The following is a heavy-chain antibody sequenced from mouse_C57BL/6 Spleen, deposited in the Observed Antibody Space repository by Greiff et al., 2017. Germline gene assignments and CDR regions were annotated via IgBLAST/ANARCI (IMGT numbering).Heavy chain of an antibody. CDR2: IRNKANGYTT. Sequence: EVKLEESGGGLVQPGGSLSLSCAASGFTFTDYYMSWVRQPPGKALEWLGFIRNKANGYTTEYSASVKGRFTISRDNSQSILYLQMNALRAEDSATYYCARRTGTDWYFDVWGTGTTVTVSS. V-gene: IGHV7-3*01. CDR3: ARRTGTDWYFDV. D-gene: IGHD4-1*01. J-gene: IGHJ1*03. CDR1: GFTFTDYY.